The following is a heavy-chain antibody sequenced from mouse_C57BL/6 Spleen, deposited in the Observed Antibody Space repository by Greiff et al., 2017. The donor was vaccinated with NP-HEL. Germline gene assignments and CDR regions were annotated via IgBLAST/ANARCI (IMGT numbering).Heavy chain of an antibody. D-gene: IGHD2-4*01. CDR2: ISSGGSYT. CDR3: ARRGYDYDGNAMDY. Sequence: EVQLVESGGDLVKPGGSLKLSCAASGFTFSSYGMSWVRQTPDKRLEWVATISSGGSYTYYPDSVKGRFTISRDNAKNTLYLQMSSLKSEDTAMYYCARRGYDYDGNAMDYWGQGTSVTVSS. V-gene: IGHV5-6*01. J-gene: IGHJ4*01. CDR1: GFTFSSYG.